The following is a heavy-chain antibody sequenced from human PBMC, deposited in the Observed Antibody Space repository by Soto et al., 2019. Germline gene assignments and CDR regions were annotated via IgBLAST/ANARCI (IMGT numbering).Heavy chain of an antibody. D-gene: IGHD3-16*01. CDR3: VGESFCCLDD. CDR2: SRKKSNSFTT. J-gene: IGHJ4*02. V-gene: IGHV3-72*01. Sequence: EVQLVESGGGLVQPGRSLRLSCAAPGFTLTDHHINWVRRPPGKGLEWLGRSRKKSNSFTTEYAASVKGRFTIPRDDSEDTVFLQMNTLETDDPAVYYCVGESFCCLDDWGQGTQVTVSS. CDR1: GFTLTDHH.